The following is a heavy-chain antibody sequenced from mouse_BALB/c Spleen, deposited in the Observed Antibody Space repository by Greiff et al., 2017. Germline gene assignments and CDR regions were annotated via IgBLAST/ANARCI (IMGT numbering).Heavy chain of an antibody. Sequence: VHLVESGAELARPGASVKLSCKASGYTFTSYWMQWVKQRPGQGLEWIGAIYPGDGDTRYTQKFKGKATLTADKSSSTAYMQLSSLASEDSAVYYCARNYYYGSSPSFDVWGAGTTVTVSS. D-gene: IGHD1-1*01. CDR3: ARNYYYGSSPSFDV. CDR1: GYTFTSYW. J-gene: IGHJ1*01. CDR2: IYPGDGDT. V-gene: IGHV1-87*01.